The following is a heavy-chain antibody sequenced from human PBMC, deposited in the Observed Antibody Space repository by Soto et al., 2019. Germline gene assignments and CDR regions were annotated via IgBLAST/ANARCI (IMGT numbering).Heavy chain of an antibody. CDR1: GYTLTELS. J-gene: IGHJ6*02. CDR2: FDPEDGET. V-gene: IGHV1-24*01. D-gene: IGHD1-7*01. CDR3: ATGYNWNYSHLEGYYYYYGRDV. Sequence: GASVKVSFKVSGYTLTELSMHWVRQAPGKGLEWMGGFDPEDGETIYAQKFQGRVTMTEDTSTDTAYMELSSLRSEDTAVYYCATGYNWNYSHLEGYYYYYGRDVWGQGTTVTVSS.